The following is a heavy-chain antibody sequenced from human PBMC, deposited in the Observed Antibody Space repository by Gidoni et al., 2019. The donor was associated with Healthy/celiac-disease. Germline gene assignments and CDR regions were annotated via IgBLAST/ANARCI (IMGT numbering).Heavy chain of an antibody. J-gene: IGHJ4*02. V-gene: IGHV1-46*01. CDR1: GYTFTSYY. D-gene: IGHD3-10*01. CDR2: INPSGGST. CDR3: ARDRGVLLWFGELPDY. Sequence: QVQLVQSGAEVKKPGASVKVSCKASGYTFTSYYMHWVRQAPGQGLEWMGIINPSGGSTSYAQKFQGRVTMTRDTSTSTVYMELSSLRSEDTAVYYCARDRGVLLWFGELPDYWGQGTLVTVSS.